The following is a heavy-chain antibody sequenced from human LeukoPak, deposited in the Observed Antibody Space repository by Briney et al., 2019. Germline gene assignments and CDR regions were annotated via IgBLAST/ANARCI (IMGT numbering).Heavy chain of an antibody. CDR2: IQSKADGGAT. CDR3: TTEFSTVTTPRYYFDY. J-gene: IGHJ4*02. CDR1: GFTFSNAW. V-gene: IGHV3-15*01. D-gene: IGHD4-17*01. Sequence: PGGSLRLSCAASGFTFSNAWMSWVRQAPGKGLEWVGRIQSKADGGATDYAAPVKGRFNISRDDSKNTLYLQVNSLKTEDTAVYYCTTEFSTVTTPRYYFDYWGQGTLVTVSS.